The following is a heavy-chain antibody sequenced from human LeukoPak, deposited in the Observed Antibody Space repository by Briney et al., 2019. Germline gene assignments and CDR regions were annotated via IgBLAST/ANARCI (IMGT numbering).Heavy chain of an antibody. CDR1: GASISSYY. V-gene: IGHV4-4*07. Sequence: SETLSLTCTVSGASISSYYWSWIRQPAGKGLEWLGRIDSSGSTNYNPSLKSRVTISVDTSKNQFSLKLSSVTAADTAVYYCARERISFARRWYYFDYWGQGTLVTVSS. D-gene: IGHD2-15*01. CDR2: IDSSGST. J-gene: IGHJ4*02. CDR3: ARERISFARRWYYFDY.